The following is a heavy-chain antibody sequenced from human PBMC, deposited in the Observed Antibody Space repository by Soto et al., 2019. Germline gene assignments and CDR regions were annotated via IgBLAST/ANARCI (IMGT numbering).Heavy chain of an antibody. Sequence: ASVKVSCKASGYTFTGYYMHWVRQAPGQGLEWMGWINPNSGGTNYAQKFRGWVTMTRDTSISTAYMELSRLRSDDTAVYYCARSITMVRGVAKNYYYYYYGMDVWGQGTTVTVSS. V-gene: IGHV1-2*04. CDR2: INPNSGGT. D-gene: IGHD3-10*01. CDR1: GYTFTGYY. CDR3: ARSITMVRGVAKNYYYYYYGMDV. J-gene: IGHJ6*02.